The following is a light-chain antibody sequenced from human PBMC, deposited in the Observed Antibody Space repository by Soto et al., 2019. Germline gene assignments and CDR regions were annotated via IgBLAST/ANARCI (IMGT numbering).Light chain of an antibody. Sequence: QLVLTQSPSASASLGASVKLTCTLSSGHSSYAIAWHQQQPEKGPRYLMKLNSDGSHSKGDGIPDRFSGSSSGAERYLTISSLQCEDEADYYCQTWGTGIVVFGGGTKLTVL. J-gene: IGLJ2*01. CDR1: SGHSSYA. CDR3: QTWGTGIVV. CDR2: LNSDGSH. V-gene: IGLV4-69*01.